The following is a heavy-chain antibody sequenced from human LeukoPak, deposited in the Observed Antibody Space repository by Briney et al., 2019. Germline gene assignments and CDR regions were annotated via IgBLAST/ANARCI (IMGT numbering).Heavy chain of an antibody. D-gene: IGHD3-10*01. J-gene: IGHJ6*02. Sequence: GGSLRLSCAASGFTFSSYAMSWVRQAPGKGLEWVSAISGSGGSTYYADSVKGRFTISRENAKNSLSLQMDSLRAGDTAVYFCGRGDLCREGTMCYYYGMDVWGQRTTVAGSS. CDR3: GRGDLCREGTMCYYYGMDV. V-gene: IGHV3-23*01. CDR1: GFTFSSYA. CDR2: ISGSGGST.